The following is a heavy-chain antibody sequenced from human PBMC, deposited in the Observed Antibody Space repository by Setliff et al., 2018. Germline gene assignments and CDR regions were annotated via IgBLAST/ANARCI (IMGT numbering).Heavy chain of an antibody. J-gene: IGHJ4*02. V-gene: IGHV4-39*01. D-gene: IGHD3-10*01. CDR2: IYYSGST. CDR3: ATPGRRFGESIDY. Sequence: PSETLSLTCTVSGDSISSCSYYWGWIRQPPGKGLEWIGCIYYSGSTYYNPSLKSRVTISVDTSKNQFSLKLTSVTAADTAVYYCATPGRRFGESIDYWGQGTLVTV. CDR1: GDSISSCSYY.